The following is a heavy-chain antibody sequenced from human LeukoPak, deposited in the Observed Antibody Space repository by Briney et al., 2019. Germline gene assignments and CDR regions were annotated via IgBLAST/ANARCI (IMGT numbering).Heavy chain of an antibody. V-gene: IGHV4-34*01. CDR2: FTHHGST. CDR1: GGSLSGYY. J-gene: IGHJ4*02. CDR3: AIIYGDYSDFDY. D-gene: IGHD4-17*01. Sequence: PSETLSLTCAVHGGSLSGYYWSWVRQPPGKGLEWIGEFTHHGSTNYNPSLKSRVTMSVDTSKKQFSLKLSSVTAADTAVYYCAIIYGDYSDFDYWGQGTLVTVSS.